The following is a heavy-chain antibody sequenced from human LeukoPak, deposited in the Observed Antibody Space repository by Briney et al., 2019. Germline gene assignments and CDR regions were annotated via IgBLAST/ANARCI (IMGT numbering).Heavy chain of an antibody. CDR2: IRTSGGVV. CDR3: VRDQFYAFDI. Sequence: GGSLRLSCAASGFTFTTYTMNWVRQPPRKGLEWISYIRTSGGVVSYTDSVKGRFTISTDSAKNSLYLQMNSLRDDDTAVYYCVRDQFYAFDIWGQGTMVTVSS. CDR1: GFTFTTYT. V-gene: IGHV3-48*02. J-gene: IGHJ3*02.